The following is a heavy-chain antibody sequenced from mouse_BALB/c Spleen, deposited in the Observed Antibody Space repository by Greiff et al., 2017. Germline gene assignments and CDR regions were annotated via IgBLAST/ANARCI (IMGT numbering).Heavy chain of an antibody. V-gene: IGHV1S81*02. D-gene: IGHD2-10*01. CDR2: INPSNGGT. CDR3: TRSRAYYGNYVDAMDY. CDR1: GYTFTSYY. J-gene: IGHJ4*01. Sequence: QVQLQQSGAELVKPGASVKLSCKASGYTFTSYYMYWVKQRPGQGLEWIGEINPSNGGTNFNEKFKSKATLTVDKSSSTAYMQLSSLTSEDSTVYNCTRSRAYYGNYVDAMDYWGQGTAVTVSS.